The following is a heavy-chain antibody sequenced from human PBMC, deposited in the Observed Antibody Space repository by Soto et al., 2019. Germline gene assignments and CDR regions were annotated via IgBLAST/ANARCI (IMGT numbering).Heavy chain of an antibody. J-gene: IGHJ4*02. D-gene: IGHD3-10*02. CDR1: GYFIGAGGYY. CDR3: AKLVRDDVRRSDLDH. CDR2: FYYSGTT. V-gene: IGHV4-39*01. Sequence: KPSETLSLTCFVSGYFIGAGGYYWSWIRHHPGKGLEWIGSFYYSGTTSQNPPLRSRITISGDTSRNQFSLNLRSVTAADSGVYYCAKLVRDDVRRSDLDHWGQGTLVTVSS.